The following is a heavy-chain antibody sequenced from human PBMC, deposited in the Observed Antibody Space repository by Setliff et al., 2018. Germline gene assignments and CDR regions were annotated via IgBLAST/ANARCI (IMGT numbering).Heavy chain of an antibody. V-gene: IGHV1-46*01. Sequence: ASVKVSCKASGYTFTSYYMHWVRQAPGQGLEWMGIINPSGGSTSYAQKFQGRVTMTRDTSTSTAYMELRSLRSDDTAVYYCARDKAKWLVFNRWFDPWGQGTLVTVSS. CDR3: ARDKAKWLVFNRWFDP. D-gene: IGHD6-19*01. CDR2: INPSGGST. CDR1: GYTFTSYY. J-gene: IGHJ5*02.